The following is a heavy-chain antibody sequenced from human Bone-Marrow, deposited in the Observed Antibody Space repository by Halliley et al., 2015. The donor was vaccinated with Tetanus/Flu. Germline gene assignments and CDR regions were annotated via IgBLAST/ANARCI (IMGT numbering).Heavy chain of an antibody. CDR2: YT. Sequence: YTHYADTVMGRFTISRDNAENSLYLQMDNLRDEDTAVYYCARDEEIADIMGDYDYYHYFGLDVWGQGTTVTVSS. J-gene: IGHJ6*02. V-gene: IGHV3-11*05. D-gene: IGHD2-21*01. CDR3: ARDEEIADIMGDYDYYHYFGLDV.